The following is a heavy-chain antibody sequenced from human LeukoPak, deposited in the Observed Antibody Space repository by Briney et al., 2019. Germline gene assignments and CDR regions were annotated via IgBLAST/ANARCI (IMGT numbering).Heavy chain of an antibody. V-gene: IGHV3-53*01. CDR1: GFTVSSNY. D-gene: IGHD1-26*01. J-gene: IGHJ4*02. CDR2: IYSGGST. Sequence: GGSLRLSCAASGFTVSSNYMSWVRQAPGKGLVWVSVIYSGGSTYYADSVKGRFTISRDNSKNTLYLQMNSLRAEDTAVYYCAREHFGGAPDYWGQGTLVTVSS. CDR3: AREHFGGAPDY.